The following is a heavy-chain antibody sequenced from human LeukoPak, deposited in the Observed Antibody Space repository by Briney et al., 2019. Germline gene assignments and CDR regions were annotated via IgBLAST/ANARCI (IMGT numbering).Heavy chain of an antibody. V-gene: IGHV3-23*01. D-gene: IGHD2-8*01. Sequence: GGSLRISCAASGFTFPSYAMSWVRQAPGKGLEWVSAISYSGDVTYVAESVKGRFTISRDNSKNTLFLQMNSLTVEDSAVYYCAKDISIRRYCTNGLCSPFDYWGQGTLVTVPS. CDR2: ISYSGDVT. CDR1: GFTFPSYA. J-gene: IGHJ4*02. CDR3: AKDISIRRYCTNGLCSPFDY.